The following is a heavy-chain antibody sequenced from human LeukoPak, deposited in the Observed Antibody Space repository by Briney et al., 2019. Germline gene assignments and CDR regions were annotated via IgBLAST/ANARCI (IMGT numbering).Heavy chain of an antibody. J-gene: IGHJ4*02. V-gene: IGHV3-30*18. D-gene: IGHD6-19*01. CDR3: AKDRHSGSSYFDY. CDR1: GFSFSSYG. CDR2: ISYDGNTI. Sequence: PGRSLRLSCAASGFSFSSYGMHWVRQAPGKGLEWLTVISYDGNTIYYADSVKGRFTISRDNSKNTLYLQMNSLRAEDTAVYYCAKDRHSGSSYFDYWGQGTLVTVSS.